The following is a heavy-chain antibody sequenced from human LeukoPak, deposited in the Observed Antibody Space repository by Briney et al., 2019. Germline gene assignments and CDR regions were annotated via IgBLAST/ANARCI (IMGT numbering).Heavy chain of an antibody. V-gene: IGHV3-23*01. CDR3: AKLRLDYYDSSGYYLG. CDR1: GFTFSSYA. D-gene: IGHD3-22*01. CDR2: ISGSGGST. J-gene: IGHJ4*02. Sequence: GGSLRLSCAASGFTFSSYAMSWVRQAPGKGLEWVSAISGSGGSTYYADSVKGRFTISRDNSKNTLYLQMNSLRAEDTAVYYCAKLRLDYYDSSGYYLGWGQGTLVTVSS.